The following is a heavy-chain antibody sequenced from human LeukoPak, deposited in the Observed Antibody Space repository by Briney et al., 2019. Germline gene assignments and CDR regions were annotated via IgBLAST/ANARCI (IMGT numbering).Heavy chain of an antibody. CDR3: ARDLMVYATAGLDY. V-gene: IGHV3-21*01. D-gene: IGHD2-8*01. CDR2: ISSSSSYI. J-gene: IGHJ4*02. Sequence: GGSLRLSCAASGFTFSSYGMNWVRQAPGKGLEWVSSISSSSSYIYYADSVKGRFTISRDNAKNSLYLQMNSLRAEDKAVYYCARDLMVYATAGLDYWGQGTLVTVSS. CDR1: GFTFSSYG.